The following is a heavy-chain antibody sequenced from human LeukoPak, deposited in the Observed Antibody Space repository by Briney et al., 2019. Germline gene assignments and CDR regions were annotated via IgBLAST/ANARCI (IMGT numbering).Heavy chain of an antibody. CDR3: ARGGSWQIAARLGLDV. Sequence: PGGSLRLSCAASEFTFSTYDMNWVRQAPGKGLEWVSAISGSGTTTYYIDSVKGRFTISRDNSKKTLYLEMNSLRAEDTAVYYCARGGSWQIAARLGLDVWGHGTTVTVSS. CDR1: EFTFSTYD. D-gene: IGHD6-6*01. J-gene: IGHJ6*02. V-gene: IGHV3-23*01. CDR2: ISGSGTTT.